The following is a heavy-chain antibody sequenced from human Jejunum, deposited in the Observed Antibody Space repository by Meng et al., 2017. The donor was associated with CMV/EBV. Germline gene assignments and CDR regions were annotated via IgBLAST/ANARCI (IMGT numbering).Heavy chain of an antibody. V-gene: IGHV3-30*01. CDR2: ISFNGRNQ. CDR1: FTCDTYA. J-gene: IGHJ4*02. D-gene: IGHD3-22*01. CDR3: ARQQGYFDSTMAYFDS. Sequence: FTCDTYAMDWVRQAPGKGLECVAIISFNGRNQYYADSVKGRFTVSRDDSKNTVYLEMNDLRPEDTAVYFCARQQGYFDSTMAYFDSWGQGALVTVFS.